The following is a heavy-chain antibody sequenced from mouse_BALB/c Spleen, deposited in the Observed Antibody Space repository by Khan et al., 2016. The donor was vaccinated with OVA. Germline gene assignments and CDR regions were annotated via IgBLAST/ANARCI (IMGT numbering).Heavy chain of an antibody. CDR2: IWGDGST. CDR3: ARAYYGNYREAMDY. V-gene: IGHV2-6-7*01. J-gene: IGHJ4*01. D-gene: IGHD2-10*01. Sequence: QVQLKESGPGLVAPSQSLSITCTVSGFSLTGYGVNWVRQPPGKGLEWLGMIWGDGSTDYNSALKSRLTLSKDNSKSQVFLKMNSLQTDDTARYYCARAYYGNYREAMDYWGQGTSATVSS. CDR1: GFSLTGYG.